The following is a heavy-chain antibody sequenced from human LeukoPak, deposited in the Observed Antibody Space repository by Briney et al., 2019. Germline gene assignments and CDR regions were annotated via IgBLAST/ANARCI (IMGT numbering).Heavy chain of an antibody. Sequence: GASVKVSCKASGYTFTSYGISWVRQAPGRGLEWMGWISSYNDNTNYAQKLQGRVTMTTDTSTSTAYMELRSLRSDDTAVYYCARDWYYGSGSSPPRDDWGQGTLVTVSS. D-gene: IGHD3-10*01. CDR1: GYTFTSYG. J-gene: IGHJ4*02. CDR3: ARDWYYGSGSSPPRDD. CDR2: ISSYNDNT. V-gene: IGHV1-18*04.